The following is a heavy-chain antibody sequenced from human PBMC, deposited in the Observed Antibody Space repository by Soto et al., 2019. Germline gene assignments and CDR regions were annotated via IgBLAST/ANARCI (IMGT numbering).Heavy chain of an antibody. CDR1: GFSLSTSGVG. CDR2: IYWDDDK. Sequence: QITLKESGPTLVKPTQTLTLTCTFSGFSLSTSGVGVGWIRQPPGKALEWLALIYWDDDKRYSPSLKSRLTITKDTSKNHVVLKMANIDPVDTATYYCAHRDGWYFDLWGRGTLVTVSS. J-gene: IGHJ2*01. CDR3: AHRDGWYFDL. V-gene: IGHV2-5*02.